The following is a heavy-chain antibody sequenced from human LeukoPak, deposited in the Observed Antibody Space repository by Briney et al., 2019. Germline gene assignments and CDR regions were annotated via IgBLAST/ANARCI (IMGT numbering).Heavy chain of an antibody. CDR2: IYNSGRT. CDR1: GGSISSGDYY. V-gene: IGHV4-30-4*08. Sequence: PSETLSLTCTVSGGSISSGDYYWSWIRQPPGKGLEWIGYIYNSGRTYYNPSLKSRVTISGDTSKNQFSLMLSSVTAADTAVYYCARDLITIFGVVTPRGAFEIWGQGSMVTVSS. D-gene: IGHD3-3*01. J-gene: IGHJ3*02. CDR3: ARDLITIFGVVTPRGAFEI.